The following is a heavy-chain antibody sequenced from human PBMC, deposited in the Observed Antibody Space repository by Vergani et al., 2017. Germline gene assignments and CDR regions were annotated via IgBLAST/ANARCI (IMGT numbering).Heavy chain of an antibody. CDR3: ARDSRYWSSTSCYVGRDWFDP. D-gene: IGHD2-2*01. CDR2: INPSGGST. V-gene: IGHV1-46*01. CDR1: GYTFTSYY. Sequence: QVQLVQSGAEVTKPGASVKVSCKASGYTFTSYYMHWVRQAPGQGLEWMGIINPSGGSTSYAQKFQGRVTMTRDTSTSTVYMELSSLRSEDTAVYYCARDSRYWSSTSCYVGRDWFDPWGQGTLVTVSS. J-gene: IGHJ5*02.